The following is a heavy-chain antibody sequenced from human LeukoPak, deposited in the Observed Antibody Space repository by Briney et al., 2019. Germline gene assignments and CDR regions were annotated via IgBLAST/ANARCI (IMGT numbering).Heavy chain of an antibody. CDR1: GYTFTSYY. V-gene: IGHV1-46*01. CDR3: ARARWELLVGRHAGYDAFDI. CDR2: INPSGGST. Sequence: ASVKVSCKASGYTFTSYYMHWVRQAPGQGLEWMGIINPSGGSTSYAQKFQGRVTITADESTSTAYMELSSLRSEDTAVYYCARARWELLVGRHAGYDAFDIWGQGTMVTVSS. D-gene: IGHD1-26*01. J-gene: IGHJ3*02.